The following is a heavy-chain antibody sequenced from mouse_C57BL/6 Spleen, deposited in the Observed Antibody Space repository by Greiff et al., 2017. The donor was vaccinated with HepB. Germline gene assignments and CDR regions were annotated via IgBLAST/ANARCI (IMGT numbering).Heavy chain of an antibody. CDR1: GYTFTSYW. J-gene: IGHJ4*01. D-gene: IGHD2-5*01. Sequence: QVHVKQSGAELAKPGASVKLSCKASGYTFTSYWMHWVKQRPGQGLEWIGYINPSSGYTKYNQKFKDKATLTADKSSSTAYMQLSSLTYEDSAVYYCARSHYYSNYDGFYYAMDYWGQGTSVTVSS. V-gene: IGHV1-7*01. CDR2: INPSSGYT. CDR3: ARSHYYSNYDGFYYAMDY.